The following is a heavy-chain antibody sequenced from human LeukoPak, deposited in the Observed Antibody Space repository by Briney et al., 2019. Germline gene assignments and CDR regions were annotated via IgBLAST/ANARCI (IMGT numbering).Heavy chain of an antibody. J-gene: IGHJ4*01. CDR2: VYSSGST. V-gene: IGHV4-4*07. CDR3: ARAGFGSGWHYFDY. D-gene: IGHD6-19*01. Sequence: SETLSLTCTVSGDSISNFYWSCIRQPAEKGLEWIGRVYSSGSTNYNPSLKSRVSMSVDTSKNQYSLRLISVTAADTAVYYCARAGFGSGWHYFDYWGRGILVSVSS. CDR1: GDSISNFY.